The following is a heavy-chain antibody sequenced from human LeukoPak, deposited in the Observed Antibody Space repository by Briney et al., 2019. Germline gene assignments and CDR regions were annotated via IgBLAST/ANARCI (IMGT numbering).Heavy chain of an antibody. CDR2: IYYSGNT. CDR1: GGSISSGGYY. D-gene: IGHD3-22*01. V-gene: IGHV4-31*03. J-gene: IGHJ4*02. CDR3: ARVPYYYDSSGYSDFDY. Sequence: SETLSLTCTVSGGSISSGGYYWSWIRQHPGKGLEWIVYIYYSGNTYYNPSLKSRVTISVDTSKNQFSLKLSSVTAADTAVYYCARVPYYYDSSGYSDFDYWGQGTLVTVSS.